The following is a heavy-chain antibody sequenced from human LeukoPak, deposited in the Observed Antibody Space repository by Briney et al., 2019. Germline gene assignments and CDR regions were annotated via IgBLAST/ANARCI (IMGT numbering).Heavy chain of an antibody. CDR1: GYTFPRYG. Sequence: GASVKVSCKASGYTFPRYGISWVRQAPGQGLEWMAWISAYNGNTDYAQKLQGRVTMTTDTSTSTAYMELRSLRSDDTAVYYCARESDIAVAGTGFDYWGQGTLVTVSS. D-gene: IGHD6-19*01. CDR2: ISAYNGNT. J-gene: IGHJ4*02. CDR3: ARESDIAVAGTGFDY. V-gene: IGHV1-18*01.